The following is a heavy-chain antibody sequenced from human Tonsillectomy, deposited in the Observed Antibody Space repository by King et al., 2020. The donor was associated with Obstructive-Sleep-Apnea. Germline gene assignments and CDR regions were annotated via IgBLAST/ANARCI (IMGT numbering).Heavy chain of an antibody. J-gene: IGHJ4*02. D-gene: IGHD2-8*02. V-gene: IGHV3-23*04. CDR3: AKLVGNTGVDY. CDR1: GFTFSSYA. Sequence: VQLVESGGGLVQPGGSLRFFCAASGFTFSSYAMSWVRQAPGKGLEWFSTISGSGDSTYYADSVKGRVTIYRDNTKKTLYLQMNSLRTEDTAVYYCAKLVGNTGVDYWGQGTLVTVSS. CDR2: ISGSGDST.